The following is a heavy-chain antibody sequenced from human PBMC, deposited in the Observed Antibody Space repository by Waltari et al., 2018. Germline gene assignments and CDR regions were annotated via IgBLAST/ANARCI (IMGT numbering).Heavy chain of an antibody. CDR2: ISLDGNTY. CDR1: GFTFTSYA. Sequence: QVQLVESGGGVVQPGGSLRLSCAASGFTFTSYAVHWVRQAQGKVREWVAVISLDGNTYYYADSVKGRFTMSRDNSRKMVYLQMNSLRGEDTAVYYCARDYTGEGAFDIWGQGATVTVSS. J-gene: IGHJ3*02. V-gene: IGHV3-30-3*01. CDR3: ARDYTGEGAFDI. D-gene: IGHD2-8*02.